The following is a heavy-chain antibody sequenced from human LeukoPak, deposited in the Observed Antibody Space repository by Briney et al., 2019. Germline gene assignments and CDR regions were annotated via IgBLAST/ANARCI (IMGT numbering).Heavy chain of an antibody. CDR1: GFTFTSSA. CDR2: IVVGSGNT. J-gene: IGHJ5*02. Sequence: SVKVSCKASGFTFTSSAMQWVRQARGQRLEWIGWIVVGSGNTNYAQKFQGRVTMTRDTSISTAYMELSRLRSDDTAVYYCARDWLRFGRGNWFDPWGQGTLVTVSS. V-gene: IGHV1-58*02. CDR3: ARDWLRFGRGNWFDP. D-gene: IGHD5-12*01.